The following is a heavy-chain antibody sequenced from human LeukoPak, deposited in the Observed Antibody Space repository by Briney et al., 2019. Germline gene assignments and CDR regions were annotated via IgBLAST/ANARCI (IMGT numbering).Heavy chain of an antibody. J-gene: IGHJ6*03. CDR3: ARDQGFSYYFYYMDV. CDR2: INQDGSEK. V-gene: IGHV3-7*01. D-gene: IGHD3-3*01. Sequence: GGSLRLSCAASGFTFRSYWMSWVRQAPEKGLEWVANINQDGSEKYYVDSVKGRFTISRDNAKNSLYLQMNSLRAEDTAVYYCARDQGFSYYFYYMDVWGKGTTVTVSS. CDR1: GFTFRSYW.